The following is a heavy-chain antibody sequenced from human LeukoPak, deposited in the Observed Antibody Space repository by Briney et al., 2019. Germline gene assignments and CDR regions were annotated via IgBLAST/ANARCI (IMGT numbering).Heavy chain of an antibody. D-gene: IGHD3-9*01. CDR2: IYYSGST. CDR1: GGSISSSSYY. CDR3: ARTIATLRYFDWFSAEHNWFDP. J-gene: IGHJ5*02. Sequence: PSETLSLTCTVSGGSISSSSYYWSWIRQPPGKGLEWIGYIYYSGSTNYNPSLKSRVTISVDTSKNEFSLKLSSVTAADTAVYYCARTIATLRYFDWFSAEHNWFDPWGQGTLVTVSS. V-gene: IGHV4-61*01.